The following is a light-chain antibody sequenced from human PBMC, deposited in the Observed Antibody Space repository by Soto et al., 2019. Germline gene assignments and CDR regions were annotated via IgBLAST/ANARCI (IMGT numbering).Light chain of an antibody. CDR2: GAS. Sequence: VLTQSPGTLSLSPGEGATLSCRASQSVNSTFLAWFQQKPGQAPRLLIYGASTRATGIPARFSGSGSGTEFTLTINSLQSEDFAVYYCQQYNNWPRTFGQGTRLEI. J-gene: IGKJ5*01. V-gene: IGKV3-15*01. CDR3: QQYNNWPRT. CDR1: QSVNST.